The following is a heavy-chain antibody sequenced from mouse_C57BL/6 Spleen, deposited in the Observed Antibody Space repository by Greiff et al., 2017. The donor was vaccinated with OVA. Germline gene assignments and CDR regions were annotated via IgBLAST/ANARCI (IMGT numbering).Heavy chain of an antibody. J-gene: IGHJ2*01. V-gene: IGHV1-82*01. CDR1: GYAFSSSW. Sequence: QLKQSGPELVKPGASVKISCKASGYAFSSSWMNWVKQRPGKGLEWIGRIYPGDGDTNYNGKFKGKATLTADKSSSTAYMQLSSLTSEDSAVYFCARNDYYGSRAFDYWGQGTTLTVSS. CDR3: ARNDYYGSRAFDY. D-gene: IGHD1-1*01. CDR2: IYPGDGDT.